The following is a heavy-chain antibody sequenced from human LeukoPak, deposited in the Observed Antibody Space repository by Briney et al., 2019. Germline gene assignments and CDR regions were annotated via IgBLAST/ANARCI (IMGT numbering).Heavy chain of an antibody. CDR3: AREYHSGWYYFDY. CDR1: GFTFSSYG. J-gene: IGHJ4*01. V-gene: IGHV3-33*01. Sequence: PGGSLRLSCAVSGFTFSSYGMHWVRQAPGKGLEWVAVIWYDGSNKYYADSVKGRFTISRDNSKNTLYLQMNSLRAEDTAVYYCAREYHSGWYYFDYWGHGALVTVSS. D-gene: IGHD6-19*01. CDR2: IWYDGSNK.